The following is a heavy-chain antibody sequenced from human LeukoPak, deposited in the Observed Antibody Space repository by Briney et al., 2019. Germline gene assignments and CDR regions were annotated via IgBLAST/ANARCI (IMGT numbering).Heavy chain of an antibody. CDR3: ARDRPNYYDSSGYSHYYYGMDV. CDR2: IYYSGST. V-gene: IGHV4-30-4*01. CDR1: GGSISSGDYY. D-gene: IGHD3-22*01. J-gene: IGHJ6*02. Sequence: SETLSLTCTVSGGSISSGDYYWRWIRQPPGKGLEWIGYIYYSGSTYYNPSLKSRVTISVDTSKNQFSLKLSSVTAADTAVYYCARDRPNYYDSSGYSHYYYGMDVWGQGTTVTVSS.